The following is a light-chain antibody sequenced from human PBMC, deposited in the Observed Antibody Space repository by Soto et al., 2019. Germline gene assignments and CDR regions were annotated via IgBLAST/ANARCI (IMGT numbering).Light chain of an antibody. CDR2: SAS. CDR3: HQYSSSRKT. V-gene: IGKV3-20*01. J-gene: IGKJ1*01. Sequence: IVLTQSPGTLSLSPGERATLSCRASQSVRSTYLAWYQQRPGQAPRLLIYSASSRATGIPDRFSGSGSGTDFTLTISRLEPEDSAVYYCHQYSSSRKTFGQGTKVELK. CDR1: QSVRSTY.